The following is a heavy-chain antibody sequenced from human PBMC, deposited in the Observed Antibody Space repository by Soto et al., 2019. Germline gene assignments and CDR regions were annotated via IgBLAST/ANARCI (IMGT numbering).Heavy chain of an antibody. CDR2: VNPTGGSP. CDR3: SRDLSPY. J-gene: IGHJ4*01. V-gene: IGHV1-46*03. Sequence: ASVKVSCKTSGYDFTRYFIHWVRQAPGQGLEWMVKVNPTGGSPTFGQKFQGRVTVTTDTSTSTVYMELSSLRSDDTAVYYCSRDLSPYWG. D-gene: IGHD3-16*02. CDR1: GYDFTRYF.